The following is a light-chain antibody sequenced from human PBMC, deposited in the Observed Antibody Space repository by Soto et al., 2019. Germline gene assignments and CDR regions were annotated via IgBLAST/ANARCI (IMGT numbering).Light chain of an antibody. CDR2: KVS. V-gene: IGKV2-30*01. CDR3: MQGGHWPS. J-gene: IGKJ2*01. CDR1: QSLVSRDGNTY. Sequence: DVVMTQSPLSLPVTLGQAASMSCKSSQSLVSRDGNTYLNWFQQRPGQSPRRLVYKVSNQDSGVPDRFSGSGSGTDFTLKISRVDAEDVGVYYCMQGGHWPSFGQGTKLDI.